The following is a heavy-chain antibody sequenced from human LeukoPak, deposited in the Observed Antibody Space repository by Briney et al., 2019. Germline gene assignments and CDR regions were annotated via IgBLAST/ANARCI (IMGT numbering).Heavy chain of an antibody. CDR3: ARAKDRATYYYDSSGYPEAFDI. CDR1: GYSFTSYW. D-gene: IGHD3-22*01. Sequence: GESLKISCKGSGYSFTSYWIGWVRQMPGKGLEWMGISYPGDSDTRYSPSFQGQVTISADKSISTAYLQWSSLKASDTAMYYCARAKDRATYYYDSSGYPEAFDIWGQGTMLTVSS. CDR2: SYPGDSDT. V-gene: IGHV5-51*01. J-gene: IGHJ3*02.